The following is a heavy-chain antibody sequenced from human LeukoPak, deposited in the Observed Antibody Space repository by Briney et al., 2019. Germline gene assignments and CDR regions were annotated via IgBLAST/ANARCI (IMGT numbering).Heavy chain of an antibody. J-gene: IGHJ4*02. CDR2: ISAYNGYT. D-gene: IGHD3-22*01. CDR3: ARDGHRTYYYDTSTYRFDY. V-gene: IGHV1-18*01. CDR1: GYTFTNYG. Sequence: ASVKVSCKASGYTFTNYGISWVRQAPGQGLEWMGWISAYNGYTNYAQKLQGRVTMTTDTSTSTVYMELRSLRSDDTAVYYCARDGHRTYYYDTSTYRFDYWGQGTLVTVPS.